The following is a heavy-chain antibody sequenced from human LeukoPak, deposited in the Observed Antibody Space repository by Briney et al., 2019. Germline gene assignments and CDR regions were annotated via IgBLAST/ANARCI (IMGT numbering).Heavy chain of an antibody. V-gene: IGHV4-39*01. J-gene: IGHJ4*02. CDR2: IYYSGST. CDR3: ARRGDLQWLVKVRYFDY. D-gene: IGHD6-19*01. Sequence: PSETLSLTCTVSGGSISSSSYYWGWIRQPPGKGLEWIGSIYYSGSTYYNPSLKSRVTISVDTSKNQFSLKLSSVTAADTAVYYCARRGDLQWLVKVRYFDYWGQGTLVTVSS. CDR1: GGSISSSSYY.